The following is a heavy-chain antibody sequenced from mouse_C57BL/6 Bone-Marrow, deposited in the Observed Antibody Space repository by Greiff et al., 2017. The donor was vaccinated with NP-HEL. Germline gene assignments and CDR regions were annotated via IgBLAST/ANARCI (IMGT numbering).Heavy chain of an antibody. CDR3: ARRGYGSSRFDY. CDR2: IYPSDSET. Sequence: QVQLQQSGAELVRPGSSVKLSCKASGYTFTSYWMDWVKQRPGQGLEWIGNIYPSDSETHYNQKFKDKATLTVDKSSSTAYMQLSSLTSEDSAVYYCARRGYGSSRFDYWGQGTTLTVSS. D-gene: IGHD1-1*01. J-gene: IGHJ2*01. V-gene: IGHV1-61*01. CDR1: GYTFTSYW.